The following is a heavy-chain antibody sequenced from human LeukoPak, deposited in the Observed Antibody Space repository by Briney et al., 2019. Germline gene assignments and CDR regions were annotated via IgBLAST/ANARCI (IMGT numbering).Heavy chain of an antibody. CDR2: ISPYNGKT. D-gene: IGHD6-13*01. CDR1: GYTFNTYG. J-gene: IGHJ5*02. CDR3: ARDLGIGAAGTSWFDA. V-gene: IGHV1-18*01. Sequence: SVNVSCKASGYTFNTYGITWVRLARGQGLEWMGWISPYNGKTKYAQKVYGRVTMTTDTSTSTVYMELRSLRSDDTAVYYCARDLGIGAAGTSWFDAWGQGTLVTVSS.